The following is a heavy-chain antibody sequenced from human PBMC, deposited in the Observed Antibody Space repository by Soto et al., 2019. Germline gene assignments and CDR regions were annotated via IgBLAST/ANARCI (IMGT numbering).Heavy chain of an antibody. V-gene: IGHV3-21*01. Sequence: GGSLRLSCAASGFTFSSYSMNWVRQAPGKGLEWVSSISSSSSYIYYADSVKVRFTISRDNAKNSLYLQMNSLRAEDTAVYYCAREIGTTGRSDYWGQGTLVTVSS. D-gene: IGHD1-1*01. CDR2: ISSSSSYI. CDR1: GFTFSSYS. J-gene: IGHJ4*02. CDR3: AREIGTTGRSDY.